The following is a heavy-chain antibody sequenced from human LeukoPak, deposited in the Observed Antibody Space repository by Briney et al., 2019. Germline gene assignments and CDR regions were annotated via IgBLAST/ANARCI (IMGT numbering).Heavy chain of an antibody. J-gene: IGHJ4*02. CDR1: GYTFTGYY. CDR2: INPNSGGT. V-gene: IGHV1-2*04. CDR3: ARSTSSGWYDDY. Sequence: ASVKVSCKASGYTFTGYYMHWVRQAPGQGLEWMGWINPNSGGTNYAQKFQGWVTMTRDTSISAAYMELSRLRSDDTAVYYCARSTSSGWYDDYWGQGTLVTVSS. D-gene: IGHD6-19*01.